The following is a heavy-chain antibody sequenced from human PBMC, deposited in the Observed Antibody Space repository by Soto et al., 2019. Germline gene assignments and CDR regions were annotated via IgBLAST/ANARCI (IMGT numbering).Heavy chain of an antibody. D-gene: IGHD6-6*01. CDR3: ARGSSIAGLYYGMDV. Sequence: PSETLSLTCTVSGGSISSGGYYWTWIRQHPGKGLEWIGYNYYSGITYYNPSLKSRVTISLDTSKNQFSLKLSSVTAADTAVYYCARGSSIAGLYYGMDVWXQGTTDTVS. CDR1: GGSISSGGYY. CDR2: NYYSGIT. V-gene: IGHV4-31*03. J-gene: IGHJ6*02.